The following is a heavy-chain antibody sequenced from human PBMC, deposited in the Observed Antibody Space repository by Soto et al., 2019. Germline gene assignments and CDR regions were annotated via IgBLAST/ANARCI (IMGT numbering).Heavy chain of an antibody. CDR3: AREMAYYDSSGYYIQYFDP. CDR1: GYTFTGYY. CDR2: INPNSGGT. V-gene: IGHV1-2*04. D-gene: IGHD3-22*01. J-gene: IGHJ4*02. Sequence: ASVKVSCKASGYTFTGYYMHWVRQAPGQGLEWMGWINPNSGGTNYAQKFQGWVTMTRDTSISTAYMELSRLRSDDTAVYYCAREMAYYDSSGYYIQYFDPWGQGTLVTVSS.